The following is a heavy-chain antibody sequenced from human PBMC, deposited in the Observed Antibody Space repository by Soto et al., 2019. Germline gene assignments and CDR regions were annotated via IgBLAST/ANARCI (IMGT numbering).Heavy chain of an antibody. CDR1: GYTFTSYY. D-gene: IGHD6-13*01. Sequence: GASVKVSCKACGYTFTSYYMHCVRQAPGQGLEWMGIINPSGGSTSYAQKFQGRVTMTRDTSTSTVYMELSSLRSEDTAVYYCARGMYSSIPYYYYGMDVWGQGTTVTVSS. CDR2: INPSGGST. CDR3: ARGMYSSIPYYYYGMDV. V-gene: IGHV1-46*03. J-gene: IGHJ6*02.